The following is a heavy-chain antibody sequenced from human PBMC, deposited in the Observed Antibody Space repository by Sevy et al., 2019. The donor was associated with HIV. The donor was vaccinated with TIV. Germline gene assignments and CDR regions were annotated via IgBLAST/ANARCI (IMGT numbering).Heavy chain of an antibody. J-gene: IGHJ4*01. CDR3: ARDGGNSVKWYPLY. D-gene: IGHD2-2*01. CDR2: ISYEGTET. CDR1: GFAFSTHA. V-gene: IGHV3-30-3*01. Sequence: GQSLKISCAASGFAFSTHAMHWVRQAPGKGLEWVAVISYEGTETFYAASVEGRFTISRANSKNMLSLQINSLRPEDTAVYYCARDGGNSVKWYPLYWGHGTLVTVSS.